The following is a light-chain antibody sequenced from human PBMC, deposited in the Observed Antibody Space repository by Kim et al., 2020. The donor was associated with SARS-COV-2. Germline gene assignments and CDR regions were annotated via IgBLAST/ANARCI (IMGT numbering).Light chain of an antibody. J-gene: IGLJ1*01. V-gene: IGLV3-1*01. Sequence: SYELTQPPSVSVSPGQTATITCSGDRLGNKYASWYQHKPGQSPLLVIYQDNERPSGVPGRFSGPNSGNTATLTISETQPMDDADYYCQAWDSNNGVFGPG. CDR1: RLGNKY. CDR3: QAWDSNNGV. CDR2: QDN.